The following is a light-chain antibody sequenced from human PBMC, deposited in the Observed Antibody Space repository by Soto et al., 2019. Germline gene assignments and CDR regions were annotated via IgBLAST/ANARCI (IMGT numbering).Light chain of an antibody. CDR1: SSDVGSYNL. V-gene: IGLV2-23*01. CDR3: CSFAGDNVVV. J-gene: IGLJ2*01. Sequence: QSALTQPASVSGSPGQSITVSCSGTSSDVGSYNLVSWYQHHPGKAPKLIIFEGSKRPSGVSNRFSGSKSGDTASLTISGLQAEDEADYYCCSFAGDNVVVFGGGTKLTVL. CDR2: EGS.